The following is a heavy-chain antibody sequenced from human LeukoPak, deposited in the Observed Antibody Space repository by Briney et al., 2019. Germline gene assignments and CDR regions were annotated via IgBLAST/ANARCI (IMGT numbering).Heavy chain of an antibody. D-gene: IGHD7-27*01. CDR3: ARERGGEDAFDI. CDR1: GFTFSSYR. V-gene: IGHV3-74*01. J-gene: IGHJ3*02. Sequence: GGSLRLSCAASGFTFSSYRMHWVRQAPGKGLVWVSRINSDGSSTSYADSVKGRFTISRDNAKNSLFLQMNSLRVEDTAIYYCARERGGEDAFDIWGQGTLVTVSS. CDR2: INSDGSST.